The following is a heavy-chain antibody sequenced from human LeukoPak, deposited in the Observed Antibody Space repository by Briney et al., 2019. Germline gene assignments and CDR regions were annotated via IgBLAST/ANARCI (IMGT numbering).Heavy chain of an antibody. D-gene: IGHD1-14*01. J-gene: IGHJ4*02. V-gene: IGHV3-66*01. CDR3: ATGTSVSFDH. CDR1: GFTVSSNY. Sequence: GGSLRLSCAASGFTVSSNYMTWVRQAPGKELEWVSVIYSGGTTYYADSVKGRFTISRDNSKNTLYLQVNSLRAEDTAVYYCATGTSVSFDHWGQGTLVTVSS. CDR2: IYSGGTT.